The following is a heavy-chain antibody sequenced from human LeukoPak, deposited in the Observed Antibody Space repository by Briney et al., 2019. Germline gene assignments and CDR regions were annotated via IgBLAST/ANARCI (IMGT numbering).Heavy chain of an antibody. CDR3: ARASRGSGWRDWFDP. V-gene: IGHV3-48*01. CDR1: GFTFSSYS. Sequence: PGGSLRLSCAASGFTFSSYSMNWVRQAPGKGLEWVSYISSSSSPIYYADSVKGRFTISRDNAKNSLYLQMNSLRAEDTAVYYCARASRGSGWRDWFDPWGQGTLVTVSP. CDR2: ISSSSSPI. J-gene: IGHJ5*02. D-gene: IGHD6-19*01.